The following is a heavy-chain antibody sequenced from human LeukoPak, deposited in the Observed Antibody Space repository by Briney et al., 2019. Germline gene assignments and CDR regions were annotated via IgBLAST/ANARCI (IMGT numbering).Heavy chain of an antibody. CDR2: ISWNNGNI. CDR3: AKNVYYDNSGSVDY. D-gene: IGHD3-22*01. J-gene: IGHJ4*02. V-gene: IGHV3-9*01. Sequence: GRSLRLSCAASGFTFDDYAMHWVRQAPGKGLEWVSSISWNNGNIGHADSVKGRFTISRDNAKNSLYLQMNSLRAEDTALYYCAKNVYYDNSGSVDYWGQGTLVTVSS. CDR1: GFTFDDYA.